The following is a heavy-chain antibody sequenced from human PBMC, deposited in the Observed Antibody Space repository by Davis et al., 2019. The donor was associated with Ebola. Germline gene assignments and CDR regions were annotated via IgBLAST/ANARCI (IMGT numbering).Heavy chain of an antibody. CDR2: IDPSDSYT. CDR1: GYSFTTYW. J-gene: IGHJ5*02. Sequence: PGGSLRLSCKGSGYSFTTYWISWVRQLPGKGLEWMGRIDPSDSYTNYSPSFQGHVTISADKSISTAYLQWSSLKASDTAMYYCAVTTVTRGDWFDPWGQGTLVTVSS. CDR3: AVTTVTRGDWFDP. D-gene: IGHD4-11*01. V-gene: IGHV5-10-1*01.